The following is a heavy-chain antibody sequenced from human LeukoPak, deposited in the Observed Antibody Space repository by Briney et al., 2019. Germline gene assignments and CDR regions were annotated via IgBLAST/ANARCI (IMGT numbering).Heavy chain of an antibody. D-gene: IGHD3-3*01. CDR1: GFTFSSYW. CDR3: ARDFGANWFDP. Sequence: GGSLRLSCAASGFTFSSYWMSWVRQAPGKGLEWVANIKQDGSEKSYVDSVKGRFTISRDNAKNSLDLQMNSLRAEDTAVYYCARDFGANWFDPWGQGTLVTVSS. V-gene: IGHV3-7*03. CDR2: IKQDGSEK. J-gene: IGHJ5*02.